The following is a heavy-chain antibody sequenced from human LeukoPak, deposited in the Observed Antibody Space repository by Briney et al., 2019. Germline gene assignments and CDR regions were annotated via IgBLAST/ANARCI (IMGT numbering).Heavy chain of an antibody. V-gene: IGHV1-8*01. J-gene: IGHJ4*02. CDR2: VNPNSGNT. CDR3: ARGVRNQLLSEY. D-gene: IGHD2-2*01. CDR1: GYTFSTYD. Sequence: ASVTVSCKASGYTFSTYDVTWVRQAPGQGLEWMGWVNPNSGNTDYAQKFRGRVTMTSDSSISSAYMELSSLTSEDTAVYYCARGVRNQLLSEYWGQGTLITVSS.